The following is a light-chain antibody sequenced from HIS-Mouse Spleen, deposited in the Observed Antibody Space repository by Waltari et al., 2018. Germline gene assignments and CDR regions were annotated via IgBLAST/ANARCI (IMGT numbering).Light chain of an antibody. J-gene: IGLJ1*01. CDR3: SSYTSSSLYV. CDR1: SSDVGGYNY. CDR2: DVS. V-gene: IGLV2-14*03. Sequence: QSALTQPASVSGSPGQSITISCTGTSSDVGGYNYVSWYQQHPGKAPKLMIYDVSNRPSGVSNLFSGSKSGNTASLTISGLQAEDEADYYCSSYTSSSLYVFGTGTKVTVL.